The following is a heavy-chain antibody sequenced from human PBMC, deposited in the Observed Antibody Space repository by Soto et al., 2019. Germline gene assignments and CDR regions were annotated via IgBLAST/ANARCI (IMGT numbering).Heavy chain of an antibody. CDR1: GFTFSSYS. J-gene: IGHJ4*02. D-gene: IGHD6-19*01. CDR2: ISSSSSYI. CDR3: ARDGMQWLAHIDY. Sequence: EVQLVESGGGLVKPGGSLRLSCAASGFTFSSYSMNWVRQAPGKGLEWVSSISSSSSYIYYADSVKGRFTISRDNAKNSLYLQMNSLRAEDTAVYCCARDGMQWLAHIDYWGQGTLVTVSS. V-gene: IGHV3-21*01.